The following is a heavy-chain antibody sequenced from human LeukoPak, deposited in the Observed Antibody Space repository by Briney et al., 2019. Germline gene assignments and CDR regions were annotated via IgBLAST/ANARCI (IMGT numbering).Heavy chain of an antibody. CDR3: ALPYSGNYYLEDYFDY. D-gene: IGHD1-26*01. J-gene: IGHJ4*02. Sequence: GGSLRLSCAASGFTFSTYAVSWVRQAPGKGLEWISGFGGITGKTYYADSVKGRFTISTDNSKNTLYLQMNSLRAEDTAVYYCALPYSGNYYLEDYFDYWGQGTLVTVSS. CDR2: FGGITGKT. CDR1: GFTFSTYA. V-gene: IGHV3-23*01.